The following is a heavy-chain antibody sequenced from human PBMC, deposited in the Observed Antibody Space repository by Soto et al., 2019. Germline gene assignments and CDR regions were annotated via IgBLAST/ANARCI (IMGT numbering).Heavy chain of an antibody. J-gene: IGHJ4*02. CDR2: IFHSGIT. D-gene: IGHD2-15*01. CDR1: GGSISSTHW. V-gene: IGHV4-4*02. Sequence: SETLSLTCAVSGGSISSTHWWTWVRQPPGKGLEYIGQIFHSGITNYNPSLESRVTISLDKSKSQFSLELNSVTGADTAIYYCARGFSGYCSGGSCSSSDYWGQGTLVTVSS. CDR3: ARGFSGYCSGGSCSSSDY.